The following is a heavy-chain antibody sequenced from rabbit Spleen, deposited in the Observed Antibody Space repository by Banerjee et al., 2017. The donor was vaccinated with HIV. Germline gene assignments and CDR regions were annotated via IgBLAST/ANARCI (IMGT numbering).Heavy chain of an antibody. D-gene: IGHD6-1*01. J-gene: IGHJ2*01. V-gene: IGHV1S45*01. CDR1: GFSFGDRDV. Sequence: QGQLVESGGGLVQPTGSLTLTCKASGFSFGDRDVMCWVRQAPGKGLEWIGYIVTGDGTTYYASWAKGRFTISKTSSTTVTLQMTSLTAADTATYFCARHANAGIGGYAFDPWGPGTLVT. CDR3: ARHANAGIGGYAFDP. CDR2: IVTGDGTT.